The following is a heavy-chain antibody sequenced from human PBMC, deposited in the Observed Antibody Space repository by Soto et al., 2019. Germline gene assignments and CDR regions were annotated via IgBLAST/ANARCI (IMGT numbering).Heavy chain of an antibody. Sequence: PSETLSLTCTVSGGSISNYYWSWILQPPGKGLEWIGYIYYSGSTNYNPSLNSRVAISVDTSKSQFSLKLSSVTAADTAVYYCARDYCSGGSCYYSFHPWGQGTLVTVS. CDR3: ARDYCSGGSCYYSFHP. CDR2: IYYSGST. V-gene: IGHV4-59*01. CDR1: GGSISNYY. D-gene: IGHD2-15*01. J-gene: IGHJ5*02.